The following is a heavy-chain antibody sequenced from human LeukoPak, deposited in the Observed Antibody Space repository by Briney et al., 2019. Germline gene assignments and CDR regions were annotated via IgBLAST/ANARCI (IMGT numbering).Heavy chain of an antibody. Sequence: PGGSLRLSCAASGFTFSSYWMHWVRHAPGKGLVWVSRINSDGVSTSYADSVKGRLTISRENAKNTVYLQMSSLRDEDTAVYYCAKGGRNVIDYWGQGTLVTVSS. CDR1: GFTFSSYW. J-gene: IGHJ4*02. D-gene: IGHD1-26*01. CDR3: AKGGRNVIDY. V-gene: IGHV3-74*01. CDR2: INSDGVST.